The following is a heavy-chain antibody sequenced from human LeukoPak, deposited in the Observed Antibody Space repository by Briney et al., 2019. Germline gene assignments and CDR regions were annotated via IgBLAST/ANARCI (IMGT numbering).Heavy chain of an antibody. Sequence: PSETLSLTCTVPGDSISSYYWRWIRQPPGKGLEWIGCIYYSGSTNYDPSLKSRVTIPVDTSKNQFSLKLSSVTAADAAVYYCARAEGLWGSPSAVDYWGQGTLVTV. D-gene: IGHD3-16*01. V-gene: IGHV4-59*01. CDR3: ARAEGLWGSPSAVDY. J-gene: IGHJ4*02. CDR2: IYYSGST. CDR1: GDSISSYY.